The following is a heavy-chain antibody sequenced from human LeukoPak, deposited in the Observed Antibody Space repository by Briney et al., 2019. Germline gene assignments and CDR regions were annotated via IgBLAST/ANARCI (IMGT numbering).Heavy chain of an antibody. CDR3: AKWVITFGGVIGPSGFDY. Sequence: GGSLRLSCAASGFTFSSYAMSWVRQAPGKGLEWVSAISGSGGSTYYADSVKGRFTISRDNSKNTLYLQMNSLRAEDTAVYHCAKWVITFGGVIGPSGFDYWGQGTLVTVSS. CDR1: GFTFSSYA. V-gene: IGHV3-23*01. CDR2: ISGSGGST. J-gene: IGHJ4*02. D-gene: IGHD3-16*02.